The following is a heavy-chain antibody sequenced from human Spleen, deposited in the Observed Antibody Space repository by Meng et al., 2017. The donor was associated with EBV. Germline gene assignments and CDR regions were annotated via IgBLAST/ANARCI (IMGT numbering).Heavy chain of an antibody. CDR2: IHHSGGT. CDR3: ARAGYHRPASEY. Sequence: QVQLGGAGRGLVRPSGTLALTCVVSRGFITSGDWWSWVRQSPGKGLEWIGEIHHSGGTSYNPSLKSRVTISLDMSKDQFSLRLSSVTAADTAVYYCARAGYHRPASEYWGQGTLVTVSS. CDR1: RGFITSGDW. D-gene: IGHD2-15*01. V-gene: IGHV4-4*02. J-gene: IGHJ4*02.